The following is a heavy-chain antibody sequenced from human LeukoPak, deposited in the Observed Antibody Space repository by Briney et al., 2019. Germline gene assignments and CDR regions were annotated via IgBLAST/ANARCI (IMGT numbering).Heavy chain of an antibody. D-gene: IGHD5-12*01. J-gene: IGHJ4*02. Sequence: GGSLRLSCAAPGFTFSSYWMSWVRQAPGKGLEWVANIKQDGSEKYYVDSVKGRFTISRDNAKNSLYLQMNSLRAEDTAVYYCARGPGGYGPFDYWGQGTLVTVSS. CDR1: GFTFSSYW. CDR2: IKQDGSEK. CDR3: ARGPGGYGPFDY. V-gene: IGHV3-7*01.